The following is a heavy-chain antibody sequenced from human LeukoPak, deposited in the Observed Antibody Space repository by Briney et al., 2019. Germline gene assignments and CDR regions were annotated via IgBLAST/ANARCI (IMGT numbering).Heavy chain of an antibody. CDR2: INPSGGST. Sequence: ASVKVSCKASGYTFTSYYMHWVRQAPGQGLEWMGIINPSGGSTSYAQKFQGRVTMTRDTSTSTVYMELSSLRSEDTAVYYCARVDTAMNNYYYCGMDVWGQGTTVTVSS. CDR3: ARVDTAMNNYYYCGMDV. CDR1: GYTFTSYY. V-gene: IGHV1-46*01. J-gene: IGHJ6*02. D-gene: IGHD5-18*01.